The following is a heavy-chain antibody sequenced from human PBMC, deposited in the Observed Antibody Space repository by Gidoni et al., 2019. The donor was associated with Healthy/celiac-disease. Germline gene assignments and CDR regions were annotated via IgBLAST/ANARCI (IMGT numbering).Heavy chain of an antibody. Sequence: EVQLVESGGGLVQPGGSLRLSCAASGFIFSSYSMNWVRQAPGTGLEWVSYISTSRSTIYYADSVKGRFTISRDNAKNSLYLQMNSLRAEDTAVYYCARDVGYDSSGYYSLWGQGTLVTVSS. CDR2: ISTSRSTI. V-gene: IGHV3-48*01. CDR3: ARDVGYDSSGYYSL. D-gene: IGHD3-22*01. CDR1: GFIFSSYS. J-gene: IGHJ4*02.